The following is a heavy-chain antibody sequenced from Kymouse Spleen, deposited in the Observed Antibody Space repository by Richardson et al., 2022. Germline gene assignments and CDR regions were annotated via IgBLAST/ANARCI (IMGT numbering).Heavy chain of an antibody. V-gene: IGHV4-39*01. J-gene: IGHJ4*02. Sequence: QLQLQESGPGLVKPSETLSLTCTVSGGSISSSSYYWGWIRQPPGKGLEWIGSIYYSGSTYYNPSLKSRVTISVDTSKNQFSLKLSSVTAADTAVYYCARRDSGYDWAFDYWGQGTLVTVSS. CDR1: GGSISSSSYY. D-gene: IGHD5-12*01. CDR2: IYYSGST. CDR3: ARRDSGYDWAFDY.